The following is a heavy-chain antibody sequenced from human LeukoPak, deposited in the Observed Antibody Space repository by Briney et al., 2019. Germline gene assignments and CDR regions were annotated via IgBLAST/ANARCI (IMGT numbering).Heavy chain of an antibody. J-gene: IGHJ4*02. CDR2: INHSGST. Sequence: SETLSLTCAVYGGSFSGYYWSWIRQPPGKGLEWIGEINHSGSTNYNPSLKSRVTISVDTSKNQFSLKLSSVTAADMAVYYCARGAYYYGDWGQGTLVTVSS. CDR3: ARGAYYYGD. D-gene: IGHD3-10*01. V-gene: IGHV4-34*01. CDR1: GGSFSGYY.